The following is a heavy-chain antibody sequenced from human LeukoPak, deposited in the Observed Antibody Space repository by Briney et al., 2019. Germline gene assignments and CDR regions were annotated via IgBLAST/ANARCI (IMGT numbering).Heavy chain of an antibody. J-gene: IGHJ6*02. V-gene: IGHV3-74*01. D-gene: IGHD3-9*01. CDR2: INSDGRST. CDR1: GFTFSNFG. CDR3: ARPRNDILSGFHYYYGMDV. Sequence: PGGSLRLSCTASGFTFSNFGMNWVRQAPGKGLVWVSRINSDGRSTSYADSVKGRFTISRDNAKNTLYLQMNSLRAEDTAVYYCARPRNDILSGFHYYYGMDVWGQGTTVTVSS.